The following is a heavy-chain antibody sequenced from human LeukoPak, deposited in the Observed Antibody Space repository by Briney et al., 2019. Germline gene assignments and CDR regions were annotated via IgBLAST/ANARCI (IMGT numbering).Heavy chain of an antibody. CDR3: ARHLRGSLAYCGGDCQRHFDY. V-gene: IGHV4-4*07. D-gene: IGHD2-21*02. CDR1: GGSISSYY. CDR2: IYTSGST. Sequence: SETLSLTCTVSGGSISSYYWSWIRQPAGKGLEWIGRIYTSGSTNYNPSLKSRVTMSVDTSKNQFSLKLSSVTAADTAVYYCARHLRGSLAYCGGDCQRHFDYWGQGTLVTVSS. J-gene: IGHJ4*02.